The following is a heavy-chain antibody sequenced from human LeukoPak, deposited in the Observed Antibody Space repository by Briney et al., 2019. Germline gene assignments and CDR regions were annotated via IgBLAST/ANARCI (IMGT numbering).Heavy chain of an antibody. CDR1: GYTFTSYY. D-gene: IGHD2-2*01. CDR3: ARSKLPAALIDAFHF. J-gene: IGHJ3*01. Sequence: ASVKVSCKASGYTFTSYYMHWVRQAPGQGLEWMGIINPSGGSTSYAQKFQGRVTMTRDTSTSTVYMELSSLRSEDTAVYYCARSKLPAALIDAFHFWGQGTLVTVSS. CDR2: INPSGGST. V-gene: IGHV1-46*01.